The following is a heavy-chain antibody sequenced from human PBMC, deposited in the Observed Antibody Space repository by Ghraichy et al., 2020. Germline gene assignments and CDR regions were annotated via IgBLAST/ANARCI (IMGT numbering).Heavy chain of an antibody. CDR3: ARLCIAVAGIQFDY. CDR2: IYYSGST. Sequence: SETLSLTCTVSGGSISSSSYYWGWIRQPPGKGLEWIGSIYYSGSTYYNPSLKSRVTISVDTSKNQFSLKLSSVTAADTAVYYCARLCIAVAGIQFDYWGQGTLVTVSS. D-gene: IGHD6-19*01. CDR1: GGSISSSSYY. V-gene: IGHV4-39*01. J-gene: IGHJ4*02.